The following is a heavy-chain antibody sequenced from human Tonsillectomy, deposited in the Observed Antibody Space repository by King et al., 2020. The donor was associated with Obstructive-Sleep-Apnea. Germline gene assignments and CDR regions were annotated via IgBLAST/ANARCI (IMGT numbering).Heavy chain of an antibody. V-gene: IGHV3-30*18. CDR2: ISHDGNSK. CDR1: RFTFSNFA. CDR3: AKDHGYSGAQYYFDY. D-gene: IGHD6-25*01. J-gene: IGHJ4*02. Sequence: VQLVQSGGGVVQPGGSLRLSCAASRFTFSNFAMHWVRQAPGKGLEWVAFISHDGNSKYYADSVWGRFAISRDSSKNTLFLQMNSLRAEDTAVYYCAKDHGYSGAQYYFDYWGQGTLVTVSS.